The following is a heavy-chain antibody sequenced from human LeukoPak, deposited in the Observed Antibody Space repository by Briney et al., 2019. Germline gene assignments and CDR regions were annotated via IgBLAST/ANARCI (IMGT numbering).Heavy chain of an antibody. V-gene: IGHV6-1*01. CDR1: VDRASMTSGS. D-gene: IGHD6-19*01. J-gene: IGHJ3*01. CDR2: TYYRSKWYN. Sequence: SQTLSLTCAMSVDRASMTSGSCNWIRQSPSRGLEWLGRTYYRSKWYNNYALSVESRITINPDTSKNQLSLQLNSVTPEDTAIYYCAIEPAYRSAWSKHAFYGWGQGTMVTVSS. CDR3: AIEPAYRSAWSKHAFYG.